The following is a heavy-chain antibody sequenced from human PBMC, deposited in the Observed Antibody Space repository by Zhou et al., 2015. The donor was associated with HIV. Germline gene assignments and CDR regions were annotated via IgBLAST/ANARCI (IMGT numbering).Heavy chain of an antibody. Sequence: QVQLVQSGAEVKKPGSSVKVSCKASGGTFSSYAISWVRQAPGQGLEWMGGIIPIFGTANYAQKFQGRVTITADESTSTAYMELSSLRSEDTAVYYCARAKAESGYDYYYYYYMDVWGKGTTVTVSS. CDR1: GGTFSSYA. CDR2: IIPIFGTA. CDR3: ARAKAESGYDYYYYYYMDV. D-gene: IGHD5-12*01. J-gene: IGHJ6*03. V-gene: IGHV1-69*01.